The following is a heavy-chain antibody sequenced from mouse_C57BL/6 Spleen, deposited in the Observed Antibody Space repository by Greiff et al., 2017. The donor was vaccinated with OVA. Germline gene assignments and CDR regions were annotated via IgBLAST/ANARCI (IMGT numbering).Heavy chain of an antibody. D-gene: IGHD4-1*02. CDR2: IDPETGGT. V-gene: IGHV1-15*01. J-gene: IGHJ1*03. CDR3: TGATGTRYFDV. CDR1: GYTFTDYE. Sequence: QVQLQQSGAELVRPGASVTLSCKASGYTFTDYEMHWVKQTPVHGLEWIGAIDPETGGTAYNQKFKGKAILTADKSSSTAYMELRSLTSEDSAVYYCTGATGTRYFDVWGTGTTVTVSS.